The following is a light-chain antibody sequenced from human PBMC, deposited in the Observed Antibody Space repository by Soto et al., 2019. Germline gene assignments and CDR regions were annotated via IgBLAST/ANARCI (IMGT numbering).Light chain of an antibody. V-gene: IGKV3-20*01. Sequence: EIVLTQSTGTLSLSPGERATLSCRTSQSVSSFFLAWFQQKPGQAPRLLIYGASNRATGIPDRFSGSGSGTDFALTISRLEPEDFAVYYCHHYGGSVWTFGQGTKVEIK. CDR3: HHYGGSVWT. J-gene: IGKJ1*01. CDR1: QSVSSFF. CDR2: GAS.